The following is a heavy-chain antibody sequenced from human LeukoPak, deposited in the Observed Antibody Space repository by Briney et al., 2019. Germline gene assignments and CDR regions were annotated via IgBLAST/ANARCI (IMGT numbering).Heavy chain of an antibody. D-gene: IGHD6-13*01. V-gene: IGHV1-2*02. Sequence: ASVKVSCKASGYTFTGYYMHWVRQAPGQGLEWMGWINPNSGGTNYAQKFQGRVTVTRDTSISTAYMELSRLRSDDTAVYYCASLGIAAAGRRWFDPWGQGTLVTVSS. J-gene: IGHJ5*02. CDR1: GYTFTGYY. CDR3: ASLGIAAAGRRWFDP. CDR2: INPNSGGT.